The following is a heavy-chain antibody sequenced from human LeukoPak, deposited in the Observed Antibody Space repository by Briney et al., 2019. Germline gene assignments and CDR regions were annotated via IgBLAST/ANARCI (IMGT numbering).Heavy chain of an antibody. CDR2: INHSGST. J-gene: IGHJ4*02. Sequence: PETLSLTCAVYGGSFSGYYWSWIRQPPGKGLEWIGEINHSGSTNYNPSLKSRVTISVDPSKNQFTLKLSSVTAADTAVYYCARRTSYYYDSSGYPFDYWGQGTLVTVSS. CDR1: GGSFSGYY. V-gene: IGHV4-34*01. CDR3: ARRTSYYYDSSGYPFDY. D-gene: IGHD3-22*01.